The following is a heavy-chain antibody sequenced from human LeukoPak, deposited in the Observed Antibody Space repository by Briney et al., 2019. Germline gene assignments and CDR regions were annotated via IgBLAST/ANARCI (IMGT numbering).Heavy chain of an antibody. CDR1: GFTFSNYW. CDR2: IKLDGSEK. V-gene: IGHV3-7*01. J-gene: IGHJ4*02. CDR3: VRDPFDY. Sequence: PGGSLRLSCAASGFTFSNYWMSWVRQASGKGLEWVANIKLDGSEKYYVDSVRGRFTISRDNAKNSLYLQMNSLRAEDTAVYFCVRDPFDYWGQGTLVTVSS.